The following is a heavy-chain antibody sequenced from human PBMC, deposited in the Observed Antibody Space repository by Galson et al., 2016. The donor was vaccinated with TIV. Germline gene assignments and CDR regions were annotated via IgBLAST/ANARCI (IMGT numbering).Heavy chain of an antibody. D-gene: IGHD2-15*01. J-gene: IGHJ4*02. Sequence: SVKVSCKASGYTFISYGINWVRQAPGQGLEWMGGILPVSATTNYAQRFQGRVSITTDESTSTVYMELSTLRFEDTAVYFCARDIPCGGSCYFFDDWGQGTLVTVSS. CDR3: ARDIPCGGSCYFFDD. CDR1: GYTFISYG. V-gene: IGHV1-69*05. CDR2: ILPVSATT.